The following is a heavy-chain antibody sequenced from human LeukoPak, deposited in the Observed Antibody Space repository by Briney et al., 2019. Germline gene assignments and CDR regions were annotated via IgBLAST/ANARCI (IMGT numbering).Heavy chain of an antibody. CDR1: GYTFTGYY. CDR2: INPNSGGT. J-gene: IGHJ4*02. CDR3: ARAEREHWATPPDY. D-gene: IGHD1-1*01. V-gene: IGHV1-2*02. Sequence: ASVKVSCKASGYTFTGYYMHWVRQAPGQGLEWMGWINPNSGGTNYAQKFQGRVTMTRDTSISTAYMELSRLRSDDTAVYYCARAEREHWATPPDYWGQGTLSPSPQ.